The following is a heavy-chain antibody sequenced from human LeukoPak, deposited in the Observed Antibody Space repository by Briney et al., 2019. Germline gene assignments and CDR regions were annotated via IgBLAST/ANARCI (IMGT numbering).Heavy chain of an antibody. CDR1: GFTFSSYG. V-gene: IGHV3-30*18. D-gene: IGHD3-9*01. J-gene: IGHJ4*02. Sequence: GGSLRLSCAASGFTFSSYGMHWVRQAPGKGLEWVAVISYDGSNKYYADSVNGRFTISRDDSKNKLYLQMHSLRAEDTALYYCAKDLNYNILTDYYTPFDYWGQGTLVTVSS. CDR2: ISYDGSNK. CDR3: AKDLNYNILTDYYTPFDY.